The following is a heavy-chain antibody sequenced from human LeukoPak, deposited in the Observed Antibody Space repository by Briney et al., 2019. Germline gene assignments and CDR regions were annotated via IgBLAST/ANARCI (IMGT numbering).Heavy chain of an antibody. CDR3: ARMHRLSWYEDWFDP. V-gene: IGHV4-4*02. CDR2: IYHSGST. CDR1: GGSISSSNW. J-gene: IGHJ5*02. D-gene: IGHD6-13*01. Sequence: SETLSLTCAVSGGSISSSNWWSWVRQPPGKGLEWIGEIYHSGSTNYNPSLKSRLTISVDKSKNQFSLKLNSVTAADTAVYYCARMHRLSWYEDWFDPWGQGTPVTVSS.